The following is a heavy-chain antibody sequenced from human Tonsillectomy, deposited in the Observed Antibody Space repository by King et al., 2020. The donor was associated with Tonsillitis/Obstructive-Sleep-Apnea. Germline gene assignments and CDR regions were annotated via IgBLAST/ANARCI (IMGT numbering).Heavy chain of an antibody. V-gene: IGHV4-34*01. CDR1: GGPFSGFF. D-gene: IGHD2-21*02. J-gene: IGHJ4*02. CDR2: VNHRGST. Sequence: VQLQQWGAGLLKPSETLSLTCGASGGPFSGFFWTWIRQSPGKGLEWIGEVNHRGSTNYSPSLQSRVTISVDRSKSHFSLTLTSVTAADLALYYCARRQPYCGVDACNDLDYWGQGTLVTVSS. CDR3: ARRQPYCGVDACNDLDY.